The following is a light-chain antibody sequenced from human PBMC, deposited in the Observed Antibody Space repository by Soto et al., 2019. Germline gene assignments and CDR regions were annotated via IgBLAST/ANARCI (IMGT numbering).Light chain of an antibody. CDR3: QQRSNWPPV. CDR2: DAS. Sequence: EIVLTQSPGTLSLSPGERATLSCRASQNVSNNYLAWYQQKPGQAPRLLIYDASNRATGIPARFSGSGSGTDFTLTISSLEPEDFAVYYCQQRSNWPPVFGQGTRLEIK. CDR1: QNVSNNY. V-gene: IGKV3-11*01. J-gene: IGKJ5*01.